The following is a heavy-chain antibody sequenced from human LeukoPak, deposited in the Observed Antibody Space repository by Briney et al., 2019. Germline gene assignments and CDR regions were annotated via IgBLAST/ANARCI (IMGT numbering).Heavy chain of an antibody. CDR3: AREFKEGQAVRGVTKPNYYYYYMDV. V-gene: IGHV1-46*01. D-gene: IGHD3-10*01. CDR1: GYTFTSYY. Sequence: ASVKVSCKASGYTFTSYYMHWVRQAPGQGLEWMGIINPSGGSTSYAQKFQGRVTMTRDMSTSTVYMELSSLRPEDTAVYYCAREFKEGQAVRGVTKPNYYYYYMDVWGKGPRSPSP. CDR2: INPSGGST. J-gene: IGHJ6*03.